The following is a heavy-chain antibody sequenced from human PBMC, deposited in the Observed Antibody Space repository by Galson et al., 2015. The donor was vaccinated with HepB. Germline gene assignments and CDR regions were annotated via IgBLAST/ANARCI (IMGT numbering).Heavy chain of an antibody. J-gene: IGHJ3*02. Sequence: TLSLTCTVSGGSISSGGYYWSWIRQHPGKGLEWIGYIYYSGSTYYNPSLKSRVTISVDTSKNQFSLKLSSVTAADTAVYYCARDRGIVVVPAAIGTAHAFDIWGQGTMVTVSS. CDR2: IYYSGST. D-gene: IGHD2-2*02. CDR3: ARDRGIVVVPAAIGTAHAFDI. CDR1: GGSISSGGYY. V-gene: IGHV4-31*03.